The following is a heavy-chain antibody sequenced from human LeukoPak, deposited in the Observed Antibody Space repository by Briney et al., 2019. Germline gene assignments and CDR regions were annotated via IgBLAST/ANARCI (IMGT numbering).Heavy chain of an antibody. CDR1: GGSFSGHY. CDR2: INHSGST. CDR3: ARGIRRYGAFDY. D-gene: IGHD1-14*01. Sequence: SETLSLTCAVYGGSFSGHYWSWIRQPPGKGLEWIGEINHSGSTNYNPSLKSRVTISVDTSKNQFSLKLSSVTAADTAVYYCARGIRRYGAFDYWGQGTLVTVSS. J-gene: IGHJ4*02. V-gene: IGHV4-34*01.